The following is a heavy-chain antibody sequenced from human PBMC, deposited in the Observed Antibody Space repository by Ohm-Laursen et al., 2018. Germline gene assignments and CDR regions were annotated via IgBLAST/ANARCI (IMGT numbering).Heavy chain of an antibody. J-gene: IGHJ4*02. Sequence: SETLSLTCSVSGGSISSYYWTWNRQPPGKGLEWIGYIYYSGSTNYNPSLKSRVTISVDTSKNQFSLKLSSMTAADTAVYYCARQESSGWYPDYWGQGTLVTVSS. CDR3: ARQESSGWYPDY. CDR2: IYYSGST. CDR1: GGSISSYY. V-gene: IGHV4-59*08. D-gene: IGHD6-19*01.